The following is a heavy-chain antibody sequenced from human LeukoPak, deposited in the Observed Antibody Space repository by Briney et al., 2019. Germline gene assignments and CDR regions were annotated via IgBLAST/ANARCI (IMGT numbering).Heavy chain of an antibody. Sequence: SETLSLTCTVSGGSISSYYWSWIRQPPGKGLEWIGYIYYSGSTNYNPSLKSRVTISVDTSKNQFSLKLSSVTAADTAVYYCASLGYPDYYMDVWGKGTTVTVSS. D-gene: IGHD1-1*01. CDR1: GGSISSYY. V-gene: IGHV4-59*01. CDR2: IYYSGST. CDR3: ASLGYPDYYMDV. J-gene: IGHJ6*03.